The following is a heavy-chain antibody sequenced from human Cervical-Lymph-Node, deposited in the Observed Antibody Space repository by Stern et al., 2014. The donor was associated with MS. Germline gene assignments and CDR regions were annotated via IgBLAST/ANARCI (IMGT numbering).Heavy chain of an antibody. D-gene: IGHD4-23*01. CDR2: IYPGDSDT. CDR3: ARGGTVVKRYFYYAMDV. V-gene: IGHV5-51*03. Sequence: MQLVQSGAEVKQPGESLKISCKGSGYGFSYYWIGWVRQMPGKGLEWMGIIYPGDSDTRYNPAFQGQVTISADKSISTAYLQWSSLKASDTAIYYCARGGTVVKRYFYYAMDVWGQGTTVTVSS. J-gene: IGHJ6*02. CDR1: GYGFSYYW.